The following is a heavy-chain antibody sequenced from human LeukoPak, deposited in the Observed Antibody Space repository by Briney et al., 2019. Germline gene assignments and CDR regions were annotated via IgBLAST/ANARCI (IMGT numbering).Heavy chain of an antibody. J-gene: IGHJ4*02. V-gene: IGHV4-30-2*01. CDR1: GGSISSGGYS. CDR2: IYHSGST. D-gene: IGHD3-10*01. CDR3: ARSARRAWYYFDY. Sequence: PSETLSLTCAVSGGSISSGGYSWSWIRQPPGKGLEWIGYIYHSGSTYYNPSLKSRVTISVDRSKNQFSLKLSSVTAADTAVYYCARSARRAWYYFDYWGQGTLVTVSS.